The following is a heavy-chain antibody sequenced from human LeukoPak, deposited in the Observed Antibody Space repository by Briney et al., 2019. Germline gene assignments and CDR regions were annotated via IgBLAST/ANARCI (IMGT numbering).Heavy chain of an antibody. CDR2: MNPNSGNT. CDR3: ARQQGKLELGD. D-gene: IGHD1-7*01. Sequence: ASVKVSCKASVYTFTSCDINWVRQATGQGLEWMGWMNPNSGNTGYAQKFQGRVTITRNTSISTAYMELSSLRSEDTAVYYCARQQGKLELGDWGQGTLVTVSS. J-gene: IGHJ4*02. CDR1: VYTFTSCD. V-gene: IGHV1-8*03.